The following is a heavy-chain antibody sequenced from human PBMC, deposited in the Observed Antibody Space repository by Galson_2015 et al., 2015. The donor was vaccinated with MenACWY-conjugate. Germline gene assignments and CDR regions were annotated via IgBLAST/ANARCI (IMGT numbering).Heavy chain of an antibody. D-gene: IGHD6-19*01. Sequence: SLRLSCAASGFTFSSYGMHWVRQAPGKGLEWMAFIRYDGTYKYYAGSVKGRFTISRDNSENTVYLQMNSLRPEDTALYHCAKDEVQRLALSLPGGSWGQGTLVTVSS. V-gene: IGHV3-30*02. CDR3: AKDEVQRLALSLPGGS. CDR2: IRYDGTYK. J-gene: IGHJ4*02. CDR1: GFTFSSYG.